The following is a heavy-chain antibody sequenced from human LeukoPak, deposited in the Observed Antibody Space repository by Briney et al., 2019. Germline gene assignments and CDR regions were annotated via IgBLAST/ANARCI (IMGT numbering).Heavy chain of an antibody. Sequence: GGSLRLSCAASGFTFSSYSMNWVRQAPGKGLEWVSSISSSSSYMYYADSVKGRFTISRDNAKNSLYLQMNSLRAEDTAVYYCARDEFGIAAHPGRAYYYYGMDVWGQGTTVTVSS. V-gene: IGHV3-21*01. CDR3: ARDEFGIAAHPGRAYYYYGMDV. D-gene: IGHD6-13*01. CDR1: GFTFSSYS. CDR2: ISSSSSYM. J-gene: IGHJ6*02.